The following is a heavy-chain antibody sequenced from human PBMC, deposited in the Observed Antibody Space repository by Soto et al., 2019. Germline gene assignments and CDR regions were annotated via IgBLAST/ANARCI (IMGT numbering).Heavy chain of an antibody. CDR2: IKQDGSEK. Sequence: GGSRRLSCAASGFTFSSYWMSWVRQAAGMGLEWVYNIKQDGSEKYYVDSVKGRFTISRDNAKNSLYLQMNSLRAEDTAVYYCARARRPYYYDSSGYYYFDHWGQGTLVTVSS. CDR3: ARARRPYYYDSSGYYYFDH. CDR1: GFTFSSYW. V-gene: IGHV3-7*03. J-gene: IGHJ4*02. D-gene: IGHD3-22*01.